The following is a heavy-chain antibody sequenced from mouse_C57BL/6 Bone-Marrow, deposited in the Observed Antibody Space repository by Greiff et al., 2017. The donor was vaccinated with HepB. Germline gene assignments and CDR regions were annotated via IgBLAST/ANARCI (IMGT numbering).Heavy chain of an antibody. V-gene: IGHV1-81*01. CDR3: ARCALLWLRRRGY. Sequence: QVQLKQSGAELARPGASVKLSCKASGYTFTSYGIRWVKQRTGQGLEWIGEIYPRSGNTYYNEKFKGKATLTADKSSSTAYMGRRSLTSEDSAVYFCARCALLWLRRRGYWGQGTTLTVSS. CDR2: IYPRSGNT. D-gene: IGHD2-2*01. J-gene: IGHJ2*01. CDR1: GYTFTSYG.